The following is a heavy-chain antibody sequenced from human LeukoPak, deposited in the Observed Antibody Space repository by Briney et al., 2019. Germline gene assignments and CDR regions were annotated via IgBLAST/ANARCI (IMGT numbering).Heavy chain of an antibody. J-gene: IGHJ4*02. Sequence: PSETLSLTCSVSGASISSSNYYWAWIRQPPGKGLEWIGSIYHSGRTYYNPSLKSRVTISVDTSKNQFSLKLSSVTAADTVVYYCARPDYDSSGTDYWGQGTLVTVSS. CDR2: IYHSGRT. CDR3: ARPDYDSSGTDY. V-gene: IGHV4-39*01. CDR1: GASISSSNYY. D-gene: IGHD3-22*01.